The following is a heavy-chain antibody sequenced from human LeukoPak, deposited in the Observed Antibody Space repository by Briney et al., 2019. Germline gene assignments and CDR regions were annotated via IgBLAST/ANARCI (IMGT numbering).Heavy chain of an antibody. J-gene: IGHJ4*02. CDR3: ARGLAVAGPIDY. CDR2: ISSSSSYI. D-gene: IGHD6-19*01. CDR1: GFAVSTNY. V-gene: IGHV3-21*01. Sequence: GGSLRLSCAASGFAVSTNYMSWVRQAPGKGLEWVSSISSSSSYIYYADSVKGRFTISRDNAKNSLYLQMNSLRAEDTAVYYCARGLAVAGPIDYWGQGTLVTVSS.